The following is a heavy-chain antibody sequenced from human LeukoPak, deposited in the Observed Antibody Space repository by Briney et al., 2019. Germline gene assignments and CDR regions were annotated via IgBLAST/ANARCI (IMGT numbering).Heavy chain of an antibody. J-gene: IGHJ5*02. D-gene: IGHD3-10*01. V-gene: IGHV1-2*02. Sequence: GASVKVSCKASGYTFTGYYMHWVRQAPGQGLEWMGWINPNSGGTNYAQKFQGRVTMTRDTSISTAYMELSRLRSDDTAVYYCARDQGLTMVRGVTSNWFDPWGQGTLVTVSS. CDR3: ARDQGLTMVRGVTSNWFDP. CDR2: INPNSGGT. CDR1: GYTFTGYY.